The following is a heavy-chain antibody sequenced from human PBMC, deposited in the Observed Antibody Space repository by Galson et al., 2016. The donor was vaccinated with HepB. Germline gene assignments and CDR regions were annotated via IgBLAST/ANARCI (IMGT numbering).Heavy chain of an antibody. CDR3: ARKGAAAAGYALDV. Sequence: SLRLSCAASGFTFSDSYMRWIRQAPGKGLEWVSYISSSSSYTNYAASVKDRFTISRDHAKNSLYLQMSSLSVEDTAVYYCARKGAAAAGYALDVWGQGTTVTVSS. CDR2: ISSSSSYT. V-gene: IGHV3-11*06. D-gene: IGHD6-13*01. J-gene: IGHJ6*02. CDR1: GFTFSDSY.